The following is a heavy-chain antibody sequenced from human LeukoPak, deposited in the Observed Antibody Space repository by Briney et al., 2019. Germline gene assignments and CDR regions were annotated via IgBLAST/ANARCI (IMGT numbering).Heavy chain of an antibody. CDR2: IIPIFGTA. Sequence: SVKVSCKASGGTFSSYAISWVRQAPGQGLEWMGGIIPIFGTANYAQKFQGRVTITADKSTSTAYMELSSLRSEDTAVYYCARVPDILTGCLGAFDIWGQGTMVTVSS. D-gene: IGHD3-9*01. CDR1: GGTFSSYA. J-gene: IGHJ3*02. CDR3: ARVPDILTGCLGAFDI. V-gene: IGHV1-69*06.